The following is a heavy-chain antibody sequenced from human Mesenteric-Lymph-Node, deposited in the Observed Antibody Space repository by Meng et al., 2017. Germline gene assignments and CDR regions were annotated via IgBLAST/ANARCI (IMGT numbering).Heavy chain of an antibody. CDR1: GFTFSSYW. V-gene: IGHV3-74*01. J-gene: IGHJ4*02. D-gene: IGHD5-18*01. Sequence: GESLKISCAASGFTFSSYWMHWVRQAPGKGLVWVSRINSDGSSTSYADSVKGRFTISRDNAKNTLYLQMNSLRAEDTAVYYCARGDASGGYSYGYSDYWGQGTLVTVSS. CDR3: ARGDASGGYSYGYSDY. CDR2: INSDGSST.